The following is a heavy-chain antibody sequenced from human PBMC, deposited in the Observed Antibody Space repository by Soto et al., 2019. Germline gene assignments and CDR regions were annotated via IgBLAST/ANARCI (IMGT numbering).Heavy chain of an antibody. V-gene: IGHV3-23*01. J-gene: IGHJ4*02. Sequence: HPGGSLRLSCATSGLTFSNYAMSWVRQAPGGGLEWVSSMSGSSSTTYYADSVRGRFTISRDRSKNTLYLQMNSLRAEDTAVYYCASQRDLGEHDYWGQGTLVTVSS. D-gene: IGHD4-17*01. CDR3: ASQRDLGEHDY. CDR2: MSGSSSTT. CDR1: GLTFSNYA.